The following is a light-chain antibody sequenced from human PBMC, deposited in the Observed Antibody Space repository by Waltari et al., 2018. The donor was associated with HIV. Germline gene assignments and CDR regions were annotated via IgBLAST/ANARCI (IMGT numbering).Light chain of an antibody. V-gene: IGLV1-44*01. CDR1: SSTIGSNT. CDR3: AAWDGSLNGHVV. Sequence: QSVLTQPPSASGTPGPRVTLSCSGTSSTIGSNTENWYQQLPGTAPKLLIYSNNQRPSGVPDRFSGSKSGTSASLAISGLQSEDEADYYCAAWDGSLNGHVVFGGGTKLTVL. CDR2: SNN. J-gene: IGLJ2*01.